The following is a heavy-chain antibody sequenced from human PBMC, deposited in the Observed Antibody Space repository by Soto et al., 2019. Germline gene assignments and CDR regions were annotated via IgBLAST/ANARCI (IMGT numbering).Heavy chain of an antibody. V-gene: IGHV1-69*13. CDR3: AGGERGRSLWFGEPHYYYYYGMDV. CDR1: GGTFSSYA. D-gene: IGHD3-10*01. CDR2: IIPIFGTA. J-gene: IGHJ6*02. Sequence: GASVKVSCKASGGTFSSYAISWVRQAPGQGLEWMGGIIPIFGTANYAQKFQGRVTITADESTSTAYMELSSLRSEDTAVYYCAGGERGRSLWFGEPHYYYYYGMDVWGQGTTVTVSS.